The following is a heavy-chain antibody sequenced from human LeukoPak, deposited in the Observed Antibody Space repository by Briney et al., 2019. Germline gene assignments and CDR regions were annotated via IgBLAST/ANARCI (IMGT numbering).Heavy chain of an antibody. Sequence: SETPSLTCTVSGGSISSYYWSWIRQPPGKGLEWIGYIYYSGSTNSNPSLKSRVTISVDTSKNQFSLKVRSVTAADTAVYYCASTSNYAFNIWGQGTMVTVSS. CDR2: IYYSGST. D-gene: IGHD5-24*01. V-gene: IGHV4-59*08. CDR3: ASTSNYAFNI. J-gene: IGHJ3*02. CDR1: GGSISSYY.